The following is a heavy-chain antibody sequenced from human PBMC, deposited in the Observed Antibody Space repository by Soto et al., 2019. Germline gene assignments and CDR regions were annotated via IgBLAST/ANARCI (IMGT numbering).Heavy chain of an antibody. CDR3: ARYRREAVAGYTLDN. Sequence: SETLSLTCTVSGGSISSNYWTWIRHPPGKGLEWIVYVYNSGSTNYNPSLKSRVTISEDTSKSQFSLKVNSMTAADTAVYYCARYRREAVAGYTLDNWGQGILVTVSS. J-gene: IGHJ4*02. V-gene: IGHV4-59*01. D-gene: IGHD6-13*01. CDR1: GGSISSNY. CDR2: VYNSGST.